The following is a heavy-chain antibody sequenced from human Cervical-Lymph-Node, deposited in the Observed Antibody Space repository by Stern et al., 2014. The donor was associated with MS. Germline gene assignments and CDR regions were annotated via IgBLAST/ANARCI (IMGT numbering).Heavy chain of an antibody. J-gene: IGHJ5*02. D-gene: IGHD5-18*01. V-gene: IGHV2-5*02. CDR3: ARRPQVQRNWFDT. CDR1: GFSLRTTGMG. CDR2: IYWDDDK. Sequence: QVTLRESGPTLVKPTQTLTLTCTFSGFSLRTTGMGVGRIRQPPGKALEWLALIYWDDDKTYSPSLKSRLTVTKDTSKNQVVLTLTNMGPVDTATYYCARRPQVQRNWFDTWGQGILVTVSS.